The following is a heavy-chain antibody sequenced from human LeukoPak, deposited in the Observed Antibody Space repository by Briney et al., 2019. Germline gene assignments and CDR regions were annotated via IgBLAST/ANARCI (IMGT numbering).Heavy chain of an antibody. CDR1: GYSFTSYW. CDR3: ARHVGTTGTTTVDFDY. Sequence: LGESLKISCKGSGYSFTSYWIGWVRQMPGKGLEWMGIIYPGDSDTRYSPSFQGQVTISADKSISTAYLQWSSLKASDTAMYYCARHVGTTGTTTVDFDYWGQGTLVTVSS. V-gene: IGHV5-51*01. CDR2: IYPGDSDT. J-gene: IGHJ4*02. D-gene: IGHD1-1*01.